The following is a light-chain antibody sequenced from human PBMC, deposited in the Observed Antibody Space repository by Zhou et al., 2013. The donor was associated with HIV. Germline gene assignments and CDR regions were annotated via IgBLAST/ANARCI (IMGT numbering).Light chain of an antibody. CDR3: QKYNTAPWT. J-gene: IGKJ1*01. V-gene: IGKV1-27*01. Sequence: DIQMTQSPSSLSASVGDRAPSLAGQSQGISNFLAWYQQKPGKPPKVLIYAASTLQSGVPSRFSGSGSGTDFTLTISSLQPEDVATYYCQKYNTAPWTFGQGTKVEMK. CDR2: AAS. CDR1: QGISNF.